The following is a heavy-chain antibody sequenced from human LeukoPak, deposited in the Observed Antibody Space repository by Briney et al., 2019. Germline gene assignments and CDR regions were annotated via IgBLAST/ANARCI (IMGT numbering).Heavy chain of an antibody. CDR3: AKGMFSSPVSAVDH. V-gene: IGHV3-23*01. Sequence: GGSLKLSCAASGFTFSSYAMHWVRQAPGKGLEWVSAITGGGGATYYADSLKGRFTISRDNSKNTLYLQMSSLRAEDTAVYYCAKGMFSSPVSAVDHWGQGTLVTVSS. CDR1: GFTFSSYA. CDR2: ITGGGGAT. D-gene: IGHD3-10*01. J-gene: IGHJ4*02.